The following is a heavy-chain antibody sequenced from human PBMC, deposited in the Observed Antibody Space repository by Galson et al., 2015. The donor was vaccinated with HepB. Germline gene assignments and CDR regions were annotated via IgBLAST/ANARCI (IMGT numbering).Heavy chain of an antibody. CDR2: INSDGKSS. CDR3: AKDRNYGGYDL. Sequence: SLRLSCAASGFTFSSYWMTWIRQAPGKGLEWVSRINSDGKSSNYADSVKGRFIISRDNAKNTLYLQGNSLRDEDTAMYYCAKDRNYGGYDLWGQGTLIIVAS. D-gene: IGHD4-23*01. CDR1: GFTFSSYW. V-gene: IGHV3-74*01. J-gene: IGHJ5*02.